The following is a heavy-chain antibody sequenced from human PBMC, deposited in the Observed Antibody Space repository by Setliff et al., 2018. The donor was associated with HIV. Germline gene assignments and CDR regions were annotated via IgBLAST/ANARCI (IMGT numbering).Heavy chain of an antibody. J-gene: IGHJ4*02. CDR1: GFTFRDHY. CDR3: TRSKWGSGFDY. V-gene: IGHV3-72*01. CDR2: TGNKASSDTT. D-gene: IGHD1-26*01. Sequence: GESLTISCAASGFTFRDHYMDWVRQAPGKGLEWVGRTGNKASSDTTQYAASVKGRFTISRDDSKNSVFLQMNSLKTEDTAMYYCTRSKWGSGFDYWGQGTLVTVSS.